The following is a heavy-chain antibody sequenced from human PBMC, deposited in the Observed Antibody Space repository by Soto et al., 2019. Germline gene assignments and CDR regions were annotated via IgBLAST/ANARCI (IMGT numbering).Heavy chain of an antibody. V-gene: IGHV4-34*01. CDR3: ARRTPGGSETYYNSWFDH. D-gene: IGHD3-10*01. CDR2: INHSITT. Sequence: TSETLSLTCAVYGGSFSGYSWTWIRQPPGRGLEWIGEINHSITTNYNPSLKSRVTISVDTSKNQFSLKLSSVTAADTAVYYCARRTPGGSETYYNSWFDHWGQGTPVTVSS. CDR1: GGSFSGYS. J-gene: IGHJ5*02.